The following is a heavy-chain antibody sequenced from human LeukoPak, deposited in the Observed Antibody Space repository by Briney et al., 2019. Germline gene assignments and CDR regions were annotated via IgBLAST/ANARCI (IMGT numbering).Heavy chain of an antibody. CDR3: ARTYYYGSGSYYTFDY. D-gene: IGHD3-10*01. J-gene: IGHJ4*02. CDR2: INHSGST. CDR1: GGSFSGYY. V-gene: IGHV4-34*01. Sequence: SETLSLTCAVYGGSFSGYYRSWIRQPPGKGLEWIGEINHSGSTNYNPSLKSRVTISVDTSKNQFSLKLSSVTAADTAVYYCARTYYYGSGSYYTFDYWGQGTLVTVSS.